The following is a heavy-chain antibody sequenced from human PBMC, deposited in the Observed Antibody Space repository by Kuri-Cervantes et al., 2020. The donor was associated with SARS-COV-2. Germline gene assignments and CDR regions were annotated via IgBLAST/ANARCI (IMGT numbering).Heavy chain of an antibody. V-gene: IGHV3-48*01. CDR3: AAIAAAGNFDY. CDR1: GFTFSSYS. J-gene: IGHJ4*02. Sequence: GESLKISCAASGFTFSSYSMNWVRQAPGKGLEWVSYISSSSSTIYYADPVKGRFTISRDNAKNSLYLQMNSLRAEDTAVYYCAAIAAAGNFDYWGQGTLVTVSS. D-gene: IGHD6-13*01. CDR2: ISSSSSTI.